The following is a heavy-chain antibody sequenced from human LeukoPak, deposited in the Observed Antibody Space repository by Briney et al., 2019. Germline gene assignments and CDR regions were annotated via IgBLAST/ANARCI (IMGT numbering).Heavy chain of an antibody. V-gene: IGHV4-39*01. J-gene: IGHJ2*01. CDR1: GGAISSSSHY. Sequence: SETLSLTCIVSGGAISSSSHYWGWIRQPPGKGLEWIGSIYHSGSTVYNLSLKSRVAISVDTSRNQFSLKLNSVTASDTAVYYCAKNTTVTDWYFDLWGRGTLVTVSS. D-gene: IGHD4-17*01. CDR2: IYHSGST. CDR3: AKNTTVTDWYFDL.